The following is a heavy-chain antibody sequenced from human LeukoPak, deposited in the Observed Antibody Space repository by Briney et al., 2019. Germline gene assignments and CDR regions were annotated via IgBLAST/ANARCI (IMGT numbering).Heavy chain of an antibody. CDR2: ISSSSSTI. CDR3: ARDYDYVWGSKSFHYYFDY. CDR1: GFTFSSYS. V-gene: IGHV3-48*01. J-gene: IGHJ4*02. Sequence: GGSLRLSCAASGFTFSSYSMNWVRQAPGKGLEWVSYISSSSSTIYYADSVKGRFTISRDNAKNSLYLQMNSLRAEDTAVYYCARDYDYVWGSKSFHYYFDYWGQGTLVTVSS. D-gene: IGHD3-16*01.